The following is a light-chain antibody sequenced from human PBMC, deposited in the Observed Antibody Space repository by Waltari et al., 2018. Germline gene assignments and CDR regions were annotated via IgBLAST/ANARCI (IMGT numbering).Light chain of an antibody. V-gene: IGKV3-15*01. CDR3: QQYNSWPWT. CDR1: QSVSSN. CDR2: GAS. J-gene: IGKJ1*01. Sequence: DIVMTQSLATLSVSPGERATLSCRASQSVSSNLAWYQQKPGQAPRLLIYGASSRATGIPARFSGSGSGTEFTLTISSMQSEDFAVYYCQQYNSWPWTFGQGTKVEIK.